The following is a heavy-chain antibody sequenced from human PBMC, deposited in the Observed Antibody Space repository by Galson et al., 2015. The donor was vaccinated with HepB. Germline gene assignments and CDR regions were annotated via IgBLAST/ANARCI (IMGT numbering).Heavy chain of an antibody. J-gene: IGHJ4*02. CDR2: ISYDATNK. Sequence: SLRLSCAASGFTFSNYAMHWVRQAPGKGLEWVAVISYDATNKYYADSVKSRFTISRDNSKNTLYLQMNSLRAEDTAVYYCAREGDCSGGSCHFDYWGQGTLVTVSS. D-gene: IGHD2-15*01. CDR3: AREGDCSGGSCHFDY. V-gene: IGHV3-30-3*01. CDR1: GFTFSNYA.